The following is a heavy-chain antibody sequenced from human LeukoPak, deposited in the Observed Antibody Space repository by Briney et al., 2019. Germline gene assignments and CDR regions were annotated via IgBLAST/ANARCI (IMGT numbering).Heavy chain of an antibody. D-gene: IGHD1-26*01. V-gene: IGHV4-39*07. CDR3: ARGLKWDYVETRLWNY. CDR2: INHSGST. J-gene: IGHJ4*02. CDR1: GGSIINNNYY. Sequence: SETLSLTCTVSGGSIINNNYYWGWIRQPPGKGLEWIGEINHSGSTNYNPSLKSRVTISVDTSKNQFSLELSSVTAADTSVYYCARGLKWDYVETRLWNYWGQGTLVTVSS.